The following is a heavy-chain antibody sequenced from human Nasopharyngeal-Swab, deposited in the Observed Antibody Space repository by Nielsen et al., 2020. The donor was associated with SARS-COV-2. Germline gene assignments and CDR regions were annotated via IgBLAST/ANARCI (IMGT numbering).Heavy chain of an antibody. Sequence: SETLSLTCTVSGGSISSSSYYWGWIRQPPGQGLEWIGSLYYTGRSYYNPSLKTRVTISGDSYKNQFSLRLTSVTAADTAVYYCAREAEDCSSASCYAAPFDSWGQGTLVTVSS. D-gene: IGHD2-2*01. CDR2: LYYTGRS. CDR3: AREAEDCSSASCYAAPFDS. J-gene: IGHJ4*02. V-gene: IGHV4-39*02. CDR1: GGSISSSSYY.